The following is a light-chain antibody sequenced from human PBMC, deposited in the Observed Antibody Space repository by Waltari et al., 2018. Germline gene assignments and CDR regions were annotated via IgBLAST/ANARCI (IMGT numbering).Light chain of an antibody. J-gene: IGKJ1*01. V-gene: IGKV1-5*01. CDR2: DAS. CDR3: QQYNSYSPWT. CDR1: RSISSW. Sequence: DIQMTQSPSTLSASVGDSVTLTCRASRSISSWLAWYQQKPGKAPKLLSYDASSLESGVPSRFSGSGSGTEFTLTISSLQPDDFATYYCQQYNSYSPWTFGQGTKVEIK.